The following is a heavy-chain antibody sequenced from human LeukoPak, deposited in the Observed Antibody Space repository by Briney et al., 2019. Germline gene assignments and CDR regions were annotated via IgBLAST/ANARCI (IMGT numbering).Heavy chain of an antibody. CDR2: RDRRGRNS. CDR1: RGTLTRDY. J-gene: IGHJ4*02. CDR3: VSADRFFGVASPPY. V-gene: IGHV1-46*01. D-gene: IGHD3-3*01. Sequence: ASETVSHKASRGTLTRDYFHWVRQAPGQGLAWVGLRDRRGRNSELASQYRGRVIMAGDVSTSKVYMTLSELPSEDTATYYCVSADRFFGVASPPYWGQGTPVTVSS.